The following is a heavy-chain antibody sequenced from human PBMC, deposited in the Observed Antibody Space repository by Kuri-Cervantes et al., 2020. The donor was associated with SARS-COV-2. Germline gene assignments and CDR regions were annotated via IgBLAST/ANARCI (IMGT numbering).Heavy chain of an antibody. CDR3: ASEILDY. J-gene: IGHJ4*02. CDR1: GFNFSRTD. CDR2: ISSSSSYI. Sequence: GGSLRLSCAASGFNFSRTDMNWVRQAPGKGLEWVSSISSSSSYIYYADSVKGRFTISRDNAKNSLYLQMNSLRAEDTAVYYCASEILDYWGQGPLVTVSS. V-gene: IGHV3-21*01.